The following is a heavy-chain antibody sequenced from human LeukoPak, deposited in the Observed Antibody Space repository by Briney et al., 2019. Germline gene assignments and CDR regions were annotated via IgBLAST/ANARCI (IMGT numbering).Heavy chain of an antibody. CDR2: SIPILGIA. D-gene: IGHD3-10*01. Sequence: SVKVSCKASGGTFSSYAISWVRQAPGQGLEWMGRSIPILGIANYAQKFQGRVTITADKSTSTAYMELSSLRSEDTAVYYCARDRLPWFGELLPNDYWGQGTLVTVSS. CDR1: GGTFSSYA. V-gene: IGHV1-69*04. J-gene: IGHJ4*02. CDR3: ARDRLPWFGELLPNDY.